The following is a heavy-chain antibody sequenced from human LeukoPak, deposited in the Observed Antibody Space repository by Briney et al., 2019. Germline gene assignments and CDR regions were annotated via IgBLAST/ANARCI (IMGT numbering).Heavy chain of an antibody. CDR1: GFTVSSND. Sequence: PGGSLRLSCAASGFTVSSNDMSWVRQAPGKGLEWVSVIFSGGSTYYADSVKGRFTISRDNSKNTLFLQMKGLRAEDTAVYYCAIYDSSGYYNYWGQGTLVTVSS. V-gene: IGHV3-53*01. CDR3: AIYDSSGYYNY. J-gene: IGHJ4*02. CDR2: IFSGGST. D-gene: IGHD3-22*01.